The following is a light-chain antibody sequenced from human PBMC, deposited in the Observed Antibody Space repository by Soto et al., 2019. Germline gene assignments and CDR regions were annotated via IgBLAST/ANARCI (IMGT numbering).Light chain of an antibody. V-gene: IGLV1-51*01. CDR1: SSNIENNY. Sequence: QSVLTQPPSVSAAPGQKVTISCSGSSSNIENNYVSWYQQLPGTAPKLLIYDNDKRPSGIPDRFSGSKSGTSATLGITGLQTGDEADYYCETWDSSLSAVVFGGGTQLTVL. CDR2: DND. J-gene: IGLJ3*02. CDR3: ETWDSSLSAVV.